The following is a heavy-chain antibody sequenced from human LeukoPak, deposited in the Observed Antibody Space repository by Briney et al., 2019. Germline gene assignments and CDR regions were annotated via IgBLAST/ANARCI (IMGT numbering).Heavy chain of an antibody. V-gene: IGHV1-2*02. J-gene: IGHJ5*02. CDR3: ARDLDRDYVFRYWFDP. D-gene: IGHD4-17*01. CDR2: INPNSGGT. CDR1: GYTFTGYY. Sequence: ASVKVSCKASGYTFTGYYMHWVRQAPGQGLEWMGWINPNSGGTNYAQKFQGRVTMTRDTSISTAYMELSRLRSDDTAVYYCARDLDRDYVFRYWFDPWGQGTLVTVSS.